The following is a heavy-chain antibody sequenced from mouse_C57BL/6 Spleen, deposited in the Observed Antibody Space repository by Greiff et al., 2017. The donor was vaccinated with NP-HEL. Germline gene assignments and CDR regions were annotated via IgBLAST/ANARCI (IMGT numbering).Heavy chain of an antibody. CDR2: ISSGSSTI. Sequence: EVQRVESGGGLVKPGGSLKLSCAASGFTFSDYGMHWVRQAPEKGLEWVAYISSGSSTIYYADTVKGRFTISRDNAKNTLFLQMTSLRSEDTAMYYCARQGYYSKPWFAYWGQGTLVTVSA. CDR1: GFTFSDYG. J-gene: IGHJ3*01. D-gene: IGHD2-5*01. V-gene: IGHV5-17*01. CDR3: ARQGYYSKPWFAY.